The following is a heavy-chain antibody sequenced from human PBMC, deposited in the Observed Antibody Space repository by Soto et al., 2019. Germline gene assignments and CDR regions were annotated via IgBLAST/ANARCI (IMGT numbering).Heavy chain of an antibody. D-gene: IGHD2-15*01. V-gene: IGHV3-21*01. Sequence: GGSLRLSCAASGFTFSSYSMHCVRQAPGKGLEWVSSISSSSSYIYYADSVKGRFTISRDNAKNSLYLQMNSLRAEDTAVYYCARECSGGSCYEGVFDYWGQGTLVTVSS. J-gene: IGHJ4*02. CDR2: ISSSSSYI. CDR3: ARECSGGSCYEGVFDY. CDR1: GFTFSSYS.